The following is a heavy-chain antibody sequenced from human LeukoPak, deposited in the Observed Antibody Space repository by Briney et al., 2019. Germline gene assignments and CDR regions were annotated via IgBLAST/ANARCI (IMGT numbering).Heavy chain of an antibody. Sequence: ASVKVSCKASGYTFTSYDINWVRQATGQGLEWMGWMNPNSGNTGYAQKFQGRVTITRNTSISTANMELSSLRSEDTAVYYCARGPYCGGDCYSLAYYYYYMDVWGKGTTVTVSS. J-gene: IGHJ6*03. CDR3: ARGPYCGGDCYSLAYYYYYMDV. D-gene: IGHD2-21*02. CDR2: MNPNSGNT. V-gene: IGHV1-8*03. CDR1: GYTFTSYD.